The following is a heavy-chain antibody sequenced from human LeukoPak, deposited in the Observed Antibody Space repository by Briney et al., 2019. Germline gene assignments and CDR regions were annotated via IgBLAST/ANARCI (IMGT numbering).Heavy chain of an antibody. D-gene: IGHD6-6*01. J-gene: IGHJ5*02. CDR2: IYYSGST. V-gene: IGHV4-39*07. CDR3: ARARGGGIAARNWFDP. CDR1: GGSISSSSYY. Sequence: SETLSLTCTVSGGSISSSSYYWGWLRQPPGKGLEWIGSIYYSGSTYYNPSLKSRVTISVDTSKNQFSLKLSSVTAADTAVYYCARARGGGIAARNWFDPWGQGTLVTVSS.